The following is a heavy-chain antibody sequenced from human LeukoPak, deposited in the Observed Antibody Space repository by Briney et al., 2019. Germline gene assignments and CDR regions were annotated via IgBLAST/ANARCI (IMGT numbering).Heavy chain of an antibody. D-gene: IGHD2-21*01. CDR2: ISGSDGST. Sequence: GGSLRLSCAASGFTFSSYAMSWVRQAPGKGLGWVSAISGSDGSTYYADSVKGRFTISRDNSKNTLYLQMNSLRAEDTAVYYCAKGMWNYFDYWGQGTLVTVSS. CDR3: AKGMWNYFDY. J-gene: IGHJ4*02. CDR1: GFTFSSYA. V-gene: IGHV3-23*01.